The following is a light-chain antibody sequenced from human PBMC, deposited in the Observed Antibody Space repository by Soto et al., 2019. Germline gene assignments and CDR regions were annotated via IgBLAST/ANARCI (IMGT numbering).Light chain of an antibody. J-gene: IGKJ4*01. CDR1: QDISTY. CDR2: AAY. V-gene: IGKV1-27*01. CDR3: QKYDNAPLP. Sequence: DIRMTQAPSSLSASVGDRVTITCRARQDISTYLAWYQQKPGQVPKLLISAAYTLQSGVPPRFSGSGSGTEFTHTISSLQPEDVATYYSQKYDNAPLPCGGGTKVEIK.